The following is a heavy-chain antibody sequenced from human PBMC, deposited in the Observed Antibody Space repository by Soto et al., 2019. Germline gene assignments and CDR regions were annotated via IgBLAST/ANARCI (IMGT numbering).Heavy chain of an antibody. CDR3: YTTLLNWNHDRDFDY. CDR2: ISSSSSYI. V-gene: IGHV3-21*01. D-gene: IGHD1-1*01. Sequence: SGGSLRLSCAASGFTFSSYSMNWVRQAPGKGLEWVSSISSSSSYIYYADSVKGRFTISRDNAKNSLYLQMNSLRAEDTAVYYCYTTLLNWNHDRDFDYWGQGTLVTVSS. CDR1: GFTFSSYS. J-gene: IGHJ4*02.